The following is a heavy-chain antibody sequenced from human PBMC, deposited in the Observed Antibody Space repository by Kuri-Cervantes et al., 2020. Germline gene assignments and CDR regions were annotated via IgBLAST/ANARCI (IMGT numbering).Heavy chain of an antibody. V-gene: IGHV3-15*01. D-gene: IGHD3-10*01. CDR1: GFTFSNAW. CDR2: IKSKTDGGTT. Sequence: GGSLRLSCAAAGFTFSNAWMSWVRQAPGKGLEWVGRIKSKTDGGTTDYAAPVKGRFTISRGDSKNTLYLQMNSLKTEDTAVYYCTTELWFGELMFGDYWVQGTLVTVSS. CDR3: TTELWFGELMFGDY. J-gene: IGHJ4*02.